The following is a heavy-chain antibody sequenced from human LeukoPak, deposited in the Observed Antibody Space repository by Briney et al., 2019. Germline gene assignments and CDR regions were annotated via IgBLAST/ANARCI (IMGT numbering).Heavy chain of an antibody. CDR3: ARMFKWAVAGIFDY. Sequence: KPGGSLRLSCAASGFTFSNAWMSWIRQAPGKGLEWVSYISSSGSTIYYADSVKGRFTISRDNAKNSLYLQMNSLRAEDTAVYYCARMFKWAVAGIFDYWGQGTLVTVSS. CDR2: ISSSGSTI. D-gene: IGHD6-19*01. V-gene: IGHV3-11*01. CDR1: GFTFSNAW. J-gene: IGHJ4*02.